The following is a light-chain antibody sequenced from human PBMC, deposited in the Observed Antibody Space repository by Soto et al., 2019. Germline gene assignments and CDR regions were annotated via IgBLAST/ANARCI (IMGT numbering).Light chain of an antibody. J-gene: IGLJ1*01. V-gene: IGLV2-23*01. CDR2: EAT. CDR1: SRDIGTYDL. CDR3: CSYAGYTTYV. Sequence: QSLLIQPASVSGSPRQSITISCTGTSRDIGTYDLVSWYQQHPGKVPKLIIYEATKRPSGVSSRFSVSKSGTTASLTISGLQAEDEADYYCCSYAGYTTYVFGSGTKVTVL.